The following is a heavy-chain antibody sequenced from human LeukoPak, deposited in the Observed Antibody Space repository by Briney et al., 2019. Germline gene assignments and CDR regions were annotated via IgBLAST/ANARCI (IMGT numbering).Heavy chain of an antibody. J-gene: IGHJ3*02. D-gene: IGHD4-11*01. CDR3: IKDLRLHLHFDTFEI. Sequence: GGSLRLSCKASGFTFHDYGMHWVRQAPGKGLESFSSISWDSGSRVYWDSLRGRFTISRDNPTNSLYRQLHSLTSDYTALYYCIKDLRLHLHFDTFEIWGQGTMVTVSS. CDR1: GFTFHDYG. V-gene: IGHV3-9*01. CDR2: ISWDSGSR.